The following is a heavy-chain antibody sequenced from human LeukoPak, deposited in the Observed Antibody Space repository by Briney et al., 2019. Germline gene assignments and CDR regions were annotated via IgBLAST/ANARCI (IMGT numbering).Heavy chain of an antibody. J-gene: IGHJ4*02. V-gene: IGHV4-39*07. CDR2: IYYSGST. D-gene: IGHD3-10*01. CDR3: ARVPYCYGSGSFSY. CDR1: GGSISGSNYY. Sequence: SETLSLTCTVSGGSISGSNYYWGWIRQPPGKGLEWIGTIYYSGSTYYSPSLKSRVTISIDTSKNHFSLKLTSVTAADTAVYYCARVPYCYGSGSFSYWGQGTLVTVSS.